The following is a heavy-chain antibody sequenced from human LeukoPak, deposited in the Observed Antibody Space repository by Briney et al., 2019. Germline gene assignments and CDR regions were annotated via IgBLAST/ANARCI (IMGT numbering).Heavy chain of an antibody. D-gene: IGHD2-15*01. Sequence: PSGTLSLTCAVSGGSISSSNWWSWVRQPPGKGLEWIGEIYHSGSTYYSPSLKSRVTVLVGTSRNQFSLSLSSVTAADTAMYHCARAFRYCGDGDCYYRYFDLWGRGTLVTVSS. CDR2: IYHSGST. CDR3: ARAFRYCGDGDCYYRYFDL. V-gene: IGHV4-4*02. J-gene: IGHJ2*01. CDR1: GGSISSSNW.